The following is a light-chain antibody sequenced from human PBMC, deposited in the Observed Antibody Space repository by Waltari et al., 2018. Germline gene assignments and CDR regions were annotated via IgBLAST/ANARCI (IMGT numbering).Light chain of an antibody. CDR1: QSITIY. J-gene: IGKJ4*01. V-gene: IGKV1-39*01. Sequence: DIQMTQSRSSLSASVGDRVTITCRASQSITIYLNWYQHKPGKAPKLLIYAASSLQGGVPTRFSGSGSGTDFNLTISTLQPEDFATYYCQQSYSALTFGGGTKVEIK. CDR2: AAS. CDR3: QQSYSALT.